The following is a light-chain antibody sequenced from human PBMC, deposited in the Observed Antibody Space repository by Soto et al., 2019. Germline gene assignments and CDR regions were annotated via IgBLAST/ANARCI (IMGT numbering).Light chain of an antibody. CDR2: KAS. CDR3: QHYNSYSEA. J-gene: IGKJ1*01. CDR1: QTISTW. Sequence: DIQMTQSPSTLSASVGDRVTITCRASQTISTWLAWYQQKPGRAPKLLIYKASSLESGVPSRFSGSGYGTEFTLTISSLQPDDFATYYCQHYNSYSEAFGQGTKVELK. V-gene: IGKV1-5*03.